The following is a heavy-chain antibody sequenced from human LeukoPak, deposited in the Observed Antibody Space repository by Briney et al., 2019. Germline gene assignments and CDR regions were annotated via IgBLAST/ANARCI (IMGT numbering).Heavy chain of an antibody. Sequence: SGPTLVNPTQTLTLTCTFSGFSLSTSGVGVGWIRQPPGKALEWLALIYWNDDKRYSPSLKSRLTITKDTSENQVVLTMTNMDPVDTATYYCVHRGYCSSTSCHGRSRGWFDPWGQGTLVTVSS. CDR3: VHRGYCSSTSCHGRSRGWFDP. CDR2: IYWNDDK. J-gene: IGHJ5*02. D-gene: IGHD2-2*01. V-gene: IGHV2-5*01. CDR1: GFSLSTSGVG.